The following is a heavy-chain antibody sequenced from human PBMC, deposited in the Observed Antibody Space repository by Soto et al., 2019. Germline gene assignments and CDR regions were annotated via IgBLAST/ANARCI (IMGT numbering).Heavy chain of an antibody. CDR2: INPNSGGT. V-gene: IGHV1-2*04. Sequence: ASVKVSCKASGYTFTGYYMHWVRQAPGQGLEWMGWINPNSGGTNYAQKFQGWVTMTRDTSISTAYMELSRLRSDDTAVYYCARGEDAFFYYGLDVWGQGITVTVSS. J-gene: IGHJ6*02. CDR3: ARGEDAFFYYGLDV. CDR1: GYTFTGYY.